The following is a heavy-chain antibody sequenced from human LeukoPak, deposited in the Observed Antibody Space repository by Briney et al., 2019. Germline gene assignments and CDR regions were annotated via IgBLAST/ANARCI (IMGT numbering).Heavy chain of an antibody. Sequence: SETLSLTCTVSGGSVSSGSYYWSWIRQPPGKGLEWIGYIYYSGSTNYSPSLKSRVTISVDTSKNQFSLKLSSVTAADTAVYYCASASPGLSGYDYGPDAFDIWGQGTMVTVSS. V-gene: IGHV4-61*01. D-gene: IGHD5-12*01. CDR2: IYYSGST. CDR3: ASASPGLSGYDYGPDAFDI. CDR1: GGSVSSGSYY. J-gene: IGHJ3*02.